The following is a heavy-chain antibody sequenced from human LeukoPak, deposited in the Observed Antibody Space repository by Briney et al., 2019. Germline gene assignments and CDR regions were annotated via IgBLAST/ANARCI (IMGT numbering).Heavy chain of an antibody. V-gene: IGHV1-18*01. CDR2: ISAYNGNT. D-gene: IGHD3-9*01. J-gene: IGHJ4*02. CDR3: ARTPAAYYDNLTGYYNDY. Sequence: ASVKVSCKTSDYSFSSYGFTWVRQAPGQGLEWMGWISAYNGNTNYVQKLQGRVTMTTDTSTSTAYMELRSLRSDDTAVFYCARTPAAYYDNLTGYYNDYWGQGTLVTVSS. CDR1: DYSFSSYG.